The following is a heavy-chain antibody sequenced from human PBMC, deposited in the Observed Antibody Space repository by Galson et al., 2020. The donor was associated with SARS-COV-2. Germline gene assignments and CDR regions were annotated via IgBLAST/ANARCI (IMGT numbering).Heavy chain of an antibody. CDR1: GFTVSSNY. CDR2: IYSGGST. V-gene: IGHV3-53*01. Sequence: GGSLRLSCAASGFTVSSNYMSWVRQAPGKGLEWVSVIYSGGSTYYADSVKGRFTISRDNSKNTLYLQMNSLRAEDTAVYYCARYLSVWFGELLYFDLWGRGTLVTVSS. CDR3: ARYLSVWFGELLYFDL. J-gene: IGHJ2*01. D-gene: IGHD3-10*01.